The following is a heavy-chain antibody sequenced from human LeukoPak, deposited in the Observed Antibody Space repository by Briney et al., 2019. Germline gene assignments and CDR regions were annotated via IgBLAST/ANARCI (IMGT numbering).Heavy chain of an antibody. Sequence: SVKVSFKASGGTFSSYAISWVRQAPGQGLEWMGGIIPIFGTANYAQKFQGRVTITTDESTSTAYMELSSLRSEDTAVYYCARAGPIAARLRVGAFDIWGQGTMVTVSS. CDR1: GGTFSSYA. CDR3: ARAGPIAARLRVGAFDI. CDR2: IIPIFGTA. V-gene: IGHV1-69*05. J-gene: IGHJ3*02. D-gene: IGHD6-6*01.